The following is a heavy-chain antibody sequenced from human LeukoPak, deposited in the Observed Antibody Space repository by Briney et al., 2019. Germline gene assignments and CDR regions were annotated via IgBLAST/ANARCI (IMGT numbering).Heavy chain of an antibody. Sequence: PSETLSLTCAVYGGSFSGYYWSWIRQPPGKGLEWIGEINHSGSTNNNPSLKSRVTISVDTSKNQFSLKLSSVTAADTAVYYCAKSIAEKPFDYWGQGTLVTVSS. CDR2: INHSGST. CDR1: GGSFSGYY. D-gene: IGHD6-13*01. CDR3: AKSIAEKPFDY. J-gene: IGHJ4*02. V-gene: IGHV4-34*01.